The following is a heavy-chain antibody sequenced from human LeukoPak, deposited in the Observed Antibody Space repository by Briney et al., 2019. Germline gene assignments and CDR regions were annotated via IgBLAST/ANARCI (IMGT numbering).Heavy chain of an antibody. CDR2: IYTSGST. CDR1: GGSISSGSYY. V-gene: IGHV4-61*02. J-gene: IGHJ4*02. CDR3: ARDHSLTYFDY. D-gene: IGHD5-18*01. Sequence: SETLSLTCTVSGGSISSGSYYWSWIRQPAGKGLEWIGRIYTSGSTNYNPSLKSRVTISVDTSKNQFSLKLSSVTAADTAVYYCARDHSLTYFDYWGQGTLVTVSS.